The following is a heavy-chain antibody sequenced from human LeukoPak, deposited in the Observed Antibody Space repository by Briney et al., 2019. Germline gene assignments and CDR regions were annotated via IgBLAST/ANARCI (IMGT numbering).Heavy chain of an antibody. V-gene: IGHV7-4-1*02. Sequence: ASVKVSCKASGYTFTSFAINWVRQAPGQGLEWMGWIKTNTGNPTYAQGFTGRFVFSLDTSVSTAYLQINSLKAEDTAVYYCARGYDSSGYYPAPIDYWGQGILVTVSS. CDR3: ARGYDSSGYYPAPIDY. CDR2: IKTNTGNP. CDR1: GYTFTSFA. J-gene: IGHJ4*02. D-gene: IGHD3-22*01.